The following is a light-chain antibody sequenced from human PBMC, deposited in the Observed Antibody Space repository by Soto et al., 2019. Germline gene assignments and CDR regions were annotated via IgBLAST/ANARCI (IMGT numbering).Light chain of an antibody. CDR2: GAS. V-gene: IGKV3-15*01. J-gene: IGKJ4*01. CDR3: QQFNSFPLT. CDR1: QDIRSS. Sequence: EFVLTQSPATLSVSPGERVTLSCRASQDIRSSLAWYQQKPGQAPRLLIYGASIRATGVPATFSGSGSGTDVTLTISSLQPEDFASYYCQQFNSFPLTFGGGTRWIS.